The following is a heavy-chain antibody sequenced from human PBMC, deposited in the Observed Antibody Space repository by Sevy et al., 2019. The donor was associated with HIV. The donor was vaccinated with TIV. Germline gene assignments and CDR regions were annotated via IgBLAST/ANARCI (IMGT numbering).Heavy chain of an antibody. D-gene: IGHD3-22*01. Sequence: GGSLRLSCAASGFTFSGYWMSWVRQAPGKGLEWVANIKQDGSEKYYVDSVKGRFTISRDNAKNSLYLQMNSLRAEDTAVYYCARVEYYYDSSGYYHPVGFDIWGRGTMVTVSS. CDR2: IKQDGSEK. V-gene: IGHV3-7*01. J-gene: IGHJ3*02. CDR3: ARVEYYYDSSGYYHPVGFDI. CDR1: GFTFSGYW.